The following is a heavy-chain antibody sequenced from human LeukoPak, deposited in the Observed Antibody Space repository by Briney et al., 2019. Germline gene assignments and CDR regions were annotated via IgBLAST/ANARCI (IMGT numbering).Heavy chain of an antibody. D-gene: IGHD2-15*01. J-gene: IGHJ4*02. CDR3: ARDRPRARYFDY. Sequence: SVKVSCKASGGIFNDYSISWVRQTPGQGLEWMGRIIPILNVPNYAQKFEGRVTITADKSTNTAYMELSSLKSEDTAVYFCARDRPRARYFDYWGQGTLVTVSS. CDR2: IIPILNVP. CDR1: GGIFNDYS. V-gene: IGHV1-69*04.